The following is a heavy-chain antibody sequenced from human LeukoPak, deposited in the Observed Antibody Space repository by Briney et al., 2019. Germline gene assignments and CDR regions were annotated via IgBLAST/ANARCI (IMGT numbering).Heavy chain of an antibody. CDR2: IRYDGSNK. Sequence: GGSLRLSCAASGFTFSSYSMNWVRQAPGKGLEWVAFIRYDGSNKYYADSVKGRFTISRDNAKNSLYLQMNSLRAEDTAVYYCARDKKDWGQGTLITVSS. V-gene: IGHV3-30*02. CDR3: ARDKKD. J-gene: IGHJ4*02. CDR1: GFTFSSYS.